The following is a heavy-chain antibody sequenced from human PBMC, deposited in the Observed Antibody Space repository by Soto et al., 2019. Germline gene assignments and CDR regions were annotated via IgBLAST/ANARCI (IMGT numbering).Heavy chain of an antibody. CDR3: AKDRGYSTDYYYGVEV. D-gene: IGHD5-12*01. CDR1: GGSISGYF. Sequence: QVQLQESGPGLVKPSETLSLTCTVSGGSISGYFWSWIRQPPRKGPEWIGYIHHTGSTNYNPSLGSRVTISLDTSKNQFSLKLKYVTAADTARYYCAKDRGYSTDYYYGVEVWGRGTTVTVSS. V-gene: IGHV4-59*01. J-gene: IGHJ6*02. CDR2: IHHTGST.